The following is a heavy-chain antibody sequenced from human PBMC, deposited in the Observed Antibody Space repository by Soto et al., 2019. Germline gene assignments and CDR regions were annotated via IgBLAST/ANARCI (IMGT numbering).Heavy chain of an antibody. CDR3: ARYAPYYDYYGMDV. V-gene: IGHV4-30-4*01. J-gene: IGHJ6*02. Sequence: PSENLSLTCTVSGGSISSGDYYWSWIRQPPGKGLEWIGYIYYSGSTYYNPSLKSRVTISVDTSKNQFSLKLSSVTAADTAVDYCARYAPYYDYYGMDVWGQGTTVT. CDR2: IYYSGST. CDR1: GGSISSGDYY.